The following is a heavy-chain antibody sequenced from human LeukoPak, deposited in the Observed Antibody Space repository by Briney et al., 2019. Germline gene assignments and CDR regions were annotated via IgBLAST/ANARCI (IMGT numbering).Heavy chain of an antibody. CDR3: ARISLYDYVWGSYRQGPYYFDY. J-gene: IGHJ4*02. Sequence: SGPTLVKPTQTLTLTCTFSGFSLSTRGMCVSWIRQPPGKALEWLARIDWDDDKYYSTSLKTRLTISKDTSKNQVVLTMTNMDPVDTATYYCARISLYDYVWGSYRQGPYYFDYWGQGTLVTVSS. CDR2: IDWDDDK. V-gene: IGHV2-70*11. D-gene: IGHD3-16*02. CDR1: GFSLSTRGMC.